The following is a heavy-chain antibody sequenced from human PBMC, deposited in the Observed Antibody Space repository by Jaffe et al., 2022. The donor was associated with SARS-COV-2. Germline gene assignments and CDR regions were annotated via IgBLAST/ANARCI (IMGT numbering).Heavy chain of an antibody. D-gene: IGHD5-18*01. CDR3: AKGGRIGYNYGYVNY. V-gene: IGHV3-23*01. J-gene: IGHJ4*02. Sequence: EVQLLASGGGLVQPGGSLRLSCAASGFTFSSYAMSWVRQAPGKGLEWVSVISGSSGSTYYADSVKGRFTISRDNSKNTLYLQMNSLRAEDTAVYYCAKGGRIGYNYGYVNYWGQGTLVTVSS. CDR1: GFTFSSYA. CDR2: ISGSSGST.